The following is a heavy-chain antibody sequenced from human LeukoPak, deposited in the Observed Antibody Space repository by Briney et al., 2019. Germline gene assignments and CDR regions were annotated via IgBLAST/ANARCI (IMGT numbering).Heavy chain of an antibody. CDR1: GGSISSATYY. Sequence: KPSGTLSLTCIVSGGSISSATYYWGWIRQPPGKGLEWIGSVYYSGRTYYNPSLKSRVSISADTSKNQFSLKLSSVTAADTAVYYCARSSIASTKICFDPWGQGTLVTVSS. CDR2: VYYSGRT. CDR3: ARSSIASTKICFDP. J-gene: IGHJ5*02. V-gene: IGHV4-39*01. D-gene: IGHD6-6*01.